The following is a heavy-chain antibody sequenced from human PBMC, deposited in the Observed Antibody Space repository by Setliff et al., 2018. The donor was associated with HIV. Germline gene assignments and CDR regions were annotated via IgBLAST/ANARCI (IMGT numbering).Heavy chain of an antibody. CDR2: IYPSDSKT. CDR1: GYVFANYW. D-gene: IGHD6-19*01. Sequence: GESLKISCKGSGYVFANYWIGWVRQMPGTGLEWMGIIYPSDSKTIYGPSFQGQVTISVDTSTTTAYLQWSSLKASDTAMYYCARKSAEATNWFDPWGQGTLVTVSS. CDR3: ARKSAEATNWFDP. V-gene: IGHV5-51*01. J-gene: IGHJ5*02.